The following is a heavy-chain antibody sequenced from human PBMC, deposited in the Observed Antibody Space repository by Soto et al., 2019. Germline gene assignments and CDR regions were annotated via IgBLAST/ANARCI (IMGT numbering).Heavy chain of an antibody. CDR2: IYSGGST. J-gene: IGHJ4*02. CDR3: AKDGNYDILTGQYYFDY. D-gene: IGHD3-9*01. CDR1: GFTVSSNY. V-gene: IGHV3-66*01. Sequence: GSLRLSCAASGFTVSSNYMSWVRQAPGKGLEWVSVIYSGGSTYYADSVKGRFTISRDNSKNTLYLQMNSLRAEDTAVYYCAKDGNYDILTGQYYFDYWGQGTLVTVSS.